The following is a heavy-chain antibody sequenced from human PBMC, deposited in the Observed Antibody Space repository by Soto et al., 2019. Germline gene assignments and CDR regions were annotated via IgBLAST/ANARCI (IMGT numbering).Heavy chain of an antibody. V-gene: IGHV4-34*01. CDR1: GGSFSGYY. CDR2: INHSGST. Sequence: QVQLQQWGAGLLKPSETLSLTCAVYGGSFSGYYWSWIRQPPGKGLEWIGEINHSGSTNYNPSLKSRVNISVDTSKNQFSLKLSSVTAADTAVYYCARGVGATTGDYWGQGTLVTVSS. D-gene: IGHD1-26*01. CDR3: ARGVGATTGDY. J-gene: IGHJ4*02.